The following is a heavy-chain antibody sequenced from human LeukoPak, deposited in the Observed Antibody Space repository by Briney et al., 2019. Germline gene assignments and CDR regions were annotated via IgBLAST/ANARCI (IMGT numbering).Heavy chain of an antibody. CDR2: IYYSGST. D-gene: IGHD6-13*01. CDR1: GGSFSGYY. Sequence: PSETLSLTCAVYGGSFSGYYWSWIRQPPGKGLEWIGYIYYSGSTYYNPSLKSRVTISVDTSKNQFSLKLSSVTAADTAVYYCARVIAAAGTIVYWGQGTLVTVSS. V-gene: IGHV4-34*09. J-gene: IGHJ4*02. CDR3: ARVIAAAGTIVY.